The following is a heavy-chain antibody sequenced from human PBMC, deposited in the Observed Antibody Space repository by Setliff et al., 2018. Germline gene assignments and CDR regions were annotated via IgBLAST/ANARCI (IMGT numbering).Heavy chain of an antibody. CDR2: IIYTPGDT. Sequence: GGSLRLSCAVSGFTIASYGMYWVRQAPGKGLEWVSIIYTPGDTYYADAVRGRFIASRDSSKSTMYLQMNSLRAEDTAVYYCAKDLQGYSSDYWAREPRSPSPQ. CDR3: AKDLQGYSSDY. J-gene: IGHJ4*02. CDR1: GFTIASYG. V-gene: IGHV3-23*03. D-gene: IGHD1-26*01.